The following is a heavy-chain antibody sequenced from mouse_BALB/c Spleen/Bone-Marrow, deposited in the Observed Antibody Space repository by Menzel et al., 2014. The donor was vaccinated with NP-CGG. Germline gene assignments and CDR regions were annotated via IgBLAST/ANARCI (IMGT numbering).Heavy chain of an antibody. Sequence: VQLQQPGAELVKPGASVRLSCTTSGFNIKDYYIHWVKQRPVQGLEWIGWIDPESGNTEYDPKFQGKATMSADTSSNSVYLRLSSLTSDDASFYDCNASVTTRAWFSYWGQGTLVTVSS. D-gene: IGHD2-2*01. CDR2: IDPESGNT. V-gene: IGHV14-4*02. CDR3: NASVTTRAWFSY. CDR1: GFNIKDYY. J-gene: IGHJ3*01.